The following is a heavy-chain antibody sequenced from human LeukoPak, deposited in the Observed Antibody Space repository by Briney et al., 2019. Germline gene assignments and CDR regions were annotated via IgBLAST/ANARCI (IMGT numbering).Heavy chain of an antibody. V-gene: IGHV1-2*02. D-gene: IGHD3-10*01. CDR2: ITPNSGGT. CDR3: ATGSGTYSPDY. Sequence: GASVKVSCKASGYTFTGQYLHWVRQAPGQGLEWMGWITPNSGGTNYAQKFQGRVTMTRDTSISTACMELSRLRSDDTAIYYCATGSGTYSPDYWGQGTLVTVSS. CDR1: GYTFTGQY. J-gene: IGHJ4*02.